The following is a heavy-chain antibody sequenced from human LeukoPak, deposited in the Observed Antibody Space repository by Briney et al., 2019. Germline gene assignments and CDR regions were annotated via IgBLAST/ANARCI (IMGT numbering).Heavy chain of an antibody. D-gene: IGHD3-22*01. CDR2: ISGSGGST. CDR1: GFTFSSYT. Sequence: GGSLRLSCAASGFTFSSYTMSWVRQAPGKGLEWVSAISGSGGSTYYADSVKGRFTISRDNSKNTLYLQMNSLRAEDTAVYYCAKDPYDSSGYYDDYWGQGTLVTVSS. CDR3: AKDPYDSSGYYDDY. V-gene: IGHV3-23*01. J-gene: IGHJ4*02.